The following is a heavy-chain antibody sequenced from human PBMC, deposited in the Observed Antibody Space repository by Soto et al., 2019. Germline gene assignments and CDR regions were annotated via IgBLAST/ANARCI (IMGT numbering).Heavy chain of an antibody. CDR1: GLTFGGRA. CDR2: ITDTGGDA. D-gene: IGHD3-10*01. CDR3: ARGSTDSYPGSRIFDF. V-gene: IGHV3-23*01. J-gene: IGHJ4*02. Sequence: GGSLRLSCVASGLTFGGRAMSWVRQSPGEGLQWVSTITDTGGDAKYADSVRGRFVISRDNSKKTLYLQMTSLTAEDSAMYFCARGSTDSYPGSRIFDFWGRGTLVTVSS.